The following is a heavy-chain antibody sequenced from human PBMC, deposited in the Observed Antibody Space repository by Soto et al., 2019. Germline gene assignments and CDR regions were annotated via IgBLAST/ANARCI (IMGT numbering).Heavy chain of an antibody. V-gene: IGHV3-23*01. Sequence: GGSLRLSCTASGFTVSSNYMSWVRQAPGKGLEWVSAISGSGGSTYYADSVKGRFTISRDNSKNTLYLQMNSLRAEDTAVYYCAKDSRYFSPQDGMDVWGQGTTVTVSS. J-gene: IGHJ6*02. CDR3: AKDSRYFSPQDGMDV. D-gene: IGHD3-9*01. CDR1: GFTVSSNY. CDR2: ISGSGGST.